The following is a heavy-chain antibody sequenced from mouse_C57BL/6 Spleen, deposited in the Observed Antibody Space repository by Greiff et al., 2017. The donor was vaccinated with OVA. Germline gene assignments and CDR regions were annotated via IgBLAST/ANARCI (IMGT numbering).Heavy chain of an antibody. CDR2: ISDGGSYT. Sequence: EVKVVESGGGLVKPGGSLKLSCAASGFTFSSYAMSWVRQTPEKRLEWVATISDGGSYTYYPDNVKGRFTISRDNAKNNLYLQMSHLKSEDTAMYYCARDGGGYYFDYWGKGTTLTVSS. CDR1: GFTFSSYA. D-gene: IGHD1-1*02. J-gene: IGHJ2*01. CDR3: ARDGGGYYFDY. V-gene: IGHV5-4*01.